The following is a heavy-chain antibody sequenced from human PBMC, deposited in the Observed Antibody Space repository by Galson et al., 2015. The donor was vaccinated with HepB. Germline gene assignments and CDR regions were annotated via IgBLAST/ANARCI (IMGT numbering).Heavy chain of an antibody. V-gene: IGHV1-2*02. CDR3: AREPTVFGVVIDKNWFDP. J-gene: IGHJ5*02. Sequence: SVKVSCKASGYTFTGYYMHWVRQAPGQGLEWMGWINPNSGGTNYAQKFQGRVTMTRDSSISTAYMELSRLRSAADTAVYYCAREPTVFGVVIDKNWFDPWGQGTLVTVSS. CDR2: INPNSGGT. CDR1: GYTFTGYY. D-gene: IGHD3-3*01.